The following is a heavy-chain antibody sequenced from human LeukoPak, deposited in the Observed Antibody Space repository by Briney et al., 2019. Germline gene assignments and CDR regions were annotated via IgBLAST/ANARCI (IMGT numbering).Heavy chain of an antibody. J-gene: IGHJ3*02. V-gene: IGHV3-9*02. D-gene: IGHD6-6*01. CDR3: AKDRLYSSSSGGAFDI. CDR1: GFTSSSYW. CDR2: INWNSVSI. Sequence: GGSLRLSCEASGFTSSSYWMHWVRQAPGKGLEWVSGINWNSVSIIYADSVKGRFTTSRDNAKNSLYLQMNSLRAEDMALYYCAKDRLYSSSSGGAFDIWGQGTMVTVSS.